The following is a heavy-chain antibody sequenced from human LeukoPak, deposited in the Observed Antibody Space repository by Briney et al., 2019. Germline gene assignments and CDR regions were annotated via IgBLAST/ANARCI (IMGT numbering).Heavy chain of an antibody. J-gene: IGHJ4*02. D-gene: IGHD2-21*01. CDR3: ARCRFSDGHCYYFDY. CDR1: GYTFTNYW. CDR2: IYPGDSDT. Sequence: GESLQISCQVSGYTFTNYWVAWVRQMPGKGLEWMGSIYPGDSDTRYSSSFQGQISISADKSITTAYLQWSSLKASDTTIYYCARCRFSDGHCYYFDYWGQGALVTVSS. V-gene: IGHV5-51*01.